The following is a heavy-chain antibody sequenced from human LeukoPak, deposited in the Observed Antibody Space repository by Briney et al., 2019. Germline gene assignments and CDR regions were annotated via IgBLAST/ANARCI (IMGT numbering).Heavy chain of an antibody. V-gene: IGHV3-23*01. J-gene: IGHJ4*02. D-gene: IGHD6-19*01. CDR2: ISGSGGST. CDR3: AKDPIAVATLPGVDFDC. CDR1: GFTFSSYA. Sequence: PGGSLRLSCAASGFTFSSYAMSWVRQAPGKGLEWVSAISGSGGSTYYADSVKGRFTISRDNSKNTLYLQMNSLRAEDTAVYYCAKDPIAVATLPGVDFDCWGQGTLVTVSS.